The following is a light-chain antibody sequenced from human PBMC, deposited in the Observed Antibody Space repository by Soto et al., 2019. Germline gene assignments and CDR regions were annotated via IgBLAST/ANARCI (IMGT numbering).Light chain of an antibody. V-gene: IGLV1-51*01. J-gene: IGLJ1*01. CDR2: DNN. Sequence: QAVVTQPPSVSAAPGQKVTISCSGSSSNIGNNYVSWYQQLPGTAPKLLIYDNNKQPSGIPDRFSGSKSGTSATLGITGLQTGDEADYYCGTWDSSLSAGHYVFGTGTKLTVL. CDR3: GTWDSSLSAGHYV. CDR1: SSNIGNNY.